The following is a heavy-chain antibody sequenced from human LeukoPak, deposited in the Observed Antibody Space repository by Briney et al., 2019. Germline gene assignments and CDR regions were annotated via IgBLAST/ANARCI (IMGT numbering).Heavy chain of an antibody. CDR1: GGSISSYY. CDR3: ARGLTYYNILTAYYTFPYFDY. D-gene: IGHD3-9*01. V-gene: IGHV4-59*01. J-gene: IGHJ4*02. CDR2: IYYSGTT. Sequence: SETLSLTCTVSGGSISSYYWSWIRQPPGRGLEWIGYIYYSGTTNYNPSLKSRVTISIDTSKNQFSLKLSSVTAADTAVYYCARGLTYYNILTAYYTFPYFDYWGQGTLVTVSS.